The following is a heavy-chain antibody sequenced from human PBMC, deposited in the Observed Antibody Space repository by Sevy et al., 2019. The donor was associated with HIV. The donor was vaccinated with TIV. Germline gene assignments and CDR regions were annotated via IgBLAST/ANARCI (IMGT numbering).Heavy chain of an antibody. J-gene: IGHJ6*02. V-gene: IGHV3-30-3*01. CDR1: GFTFSSYA. CDR2: ISYDGGNN. D-gene: IGHD5-12*01. Sequence: GGSLRLSCAASGFTFSSYAMHWVRQAPGKGLEWVAVISYDGGNNYYADSVKGRFTISRDNSKNKLYLQMNSLRAEDTAVYYCARDRYVEMATIEGSDYYYYGMDVWGLGTTVTVSS. CDR3: ARDRYVEMATIEGSDYYYYGMDV.